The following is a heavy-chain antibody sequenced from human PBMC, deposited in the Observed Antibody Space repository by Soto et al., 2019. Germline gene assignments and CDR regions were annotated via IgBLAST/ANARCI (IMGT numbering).Heavy chain of an antibody. CDR1: GGSIISGGYY. Sequence: QVHLQESGPGLVKPSKTLSLTCTVSGGSIISGGYYWRWIRQHPGKGLEGIGYIYYSGSTYYNPSLTSRVTISVETSKNQFSLKLSSVNDADTAEYYCARHDYPDYYDHIDVWRKVTTVTDSS. CDR3: ARHDYPDYYDHIDV. J-gene: IGHJ6*03. V-gene: IGHV4-31*03. CDR2: IYYSGST. D-gene: IGHD3-16*01.